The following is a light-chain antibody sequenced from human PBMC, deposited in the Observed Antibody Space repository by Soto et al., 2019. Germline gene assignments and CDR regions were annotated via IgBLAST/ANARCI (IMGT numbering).Light chain of an antibody. CDR3: QQRSHWPPT. CDR1: QSVSSY. CDR2: DAS. Sequence: EIVLTQSPATLSLSPGERATLSCRASQSVSSYLAWYQQKPGQAPRLLIYDASNRATGIPARFSGSGSGTDFTLTISSLEPEDFAVYYCQQRSHWPPTFGPGTXXDIK. V-gene: IGKV3-11*01. J-gene: IGKJ3*01.